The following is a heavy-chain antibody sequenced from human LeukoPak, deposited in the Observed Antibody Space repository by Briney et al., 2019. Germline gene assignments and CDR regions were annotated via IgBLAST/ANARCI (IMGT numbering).Heavy chain of an antibody. V-gene: IGHV3-7*01. CDR2: IKQDGSEK. D-gene: IGHD3-10*01. CDR1: GFTFSSYW. Sequence: GGSLRLSCAASGFTFSSYWMSWVRQAPGKGLEWVANIKQDGSEKNYVDSVKGRFTISRDNAKNSPYLQMNSLRAEDAGVYYCASNYFGSGSMKGDFYYMDVWGKGTTVTISS. CDR3: ASNYFGSGSMKGDFYYMDV. J-gene: IGHJ6*03.